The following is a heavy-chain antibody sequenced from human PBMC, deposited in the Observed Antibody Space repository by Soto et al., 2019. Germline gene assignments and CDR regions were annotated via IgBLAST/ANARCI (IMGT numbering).Heavy chain of an antibody. CDR2: IHGGGNSA. D-gene: IGHD4-17*01. Sequence: EVQLLESGGDLVQPGRSLRLSCAASGFTFRGSAMSWVRQAQGKGLEWVSGIHGGGNSAYYADSVKGRFTNSRDNSKNTLYLQMSSMSGEYTAVYYCANKRGRVTTSWHVDYWGQGTLVTVSS. CDR3: ANKRGRVTTSWHVDY. V-gene: IGHV3-23*01. CDR1: GFTFRGSA. J-gene: IGHJ4*02.